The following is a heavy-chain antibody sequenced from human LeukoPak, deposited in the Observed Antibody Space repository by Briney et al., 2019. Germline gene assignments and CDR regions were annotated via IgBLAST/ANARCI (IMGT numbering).Heavy chain of an antibody. CDR1: GYTFTGYY. CDR2: VSKYTGNA. D-gene: IGHD4-17*01. V-gene: IGHV1-18*04. Sequence: ASVKVSCKASGYTFTGYYMHWVRQAPGQGLEWMGWVSKYTGNADYAPKFQGRVPMTTDTSTRTAYMELRSLRPDDTAVYFCAREDDRSFGAYDCWGQGTLVTVS. CDR3: AREDDRSFGAYDC. J-gene: IGHJ4*02.